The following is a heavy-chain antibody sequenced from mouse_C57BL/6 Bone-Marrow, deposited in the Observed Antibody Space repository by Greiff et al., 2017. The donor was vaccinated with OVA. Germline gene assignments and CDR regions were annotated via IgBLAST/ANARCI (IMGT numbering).Heavy chain of an antibody. Sequence: QVQLKESGAELVRPGASVTLSCKASGYTFTDYEMHWVKQTPVHGLEWIGAIDPETGGTAYNQKFKGKAILTADKSSNTAYMELRSLTSENSAVYYCTRSAGSSYGWYFDVWGKGTTVTVSS. J-gene: IGHJ1*03. V-gene: IGHV1-15*01. CDR3: TRSAGSSYGWYFDV. D-gene: IGHD1-1*01. CDR1: GYTFTDYE. CDR2: IDPETGGT.